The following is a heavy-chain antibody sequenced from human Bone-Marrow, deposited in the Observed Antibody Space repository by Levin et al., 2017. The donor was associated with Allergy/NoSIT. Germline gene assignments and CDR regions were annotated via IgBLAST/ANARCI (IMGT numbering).Heavy chain of an antibody. CDR3: VREAKFWSGHVDFQF. J-gene: IGHJ1*01. CDR1: GASITTDDFF. Sequence: SETLSLTCTVSGASITTDDFFWSWIRQAPGKGLEWIGYIYSSGTTYFNPSLESRLTMSVDTSNNQFSLKLQSVTAADTALYYCVREAKFWSGHVDFQFWGQGTLFVVSS. CDR2: IYSSGTT. V-gene: IGHV4-30-4*01. D-gene: IGHD3-3*01.